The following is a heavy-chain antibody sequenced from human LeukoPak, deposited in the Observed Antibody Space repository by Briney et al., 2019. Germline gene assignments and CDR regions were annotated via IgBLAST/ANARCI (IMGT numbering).Heavy chain of an antibody. CDR1: GFTFSSFS. J-gene: IGHJ5*02. D-gene: IGHD2-2*01. CDR3: AKDRNLRYCSSTSCRRANWFDP. CDR2: VIGSSGNT. V-gene: IGHV3-23*01. Sequence: GGSLRLSCAAFGFTFSSFSMTWVRQAPGKGLEWVSSVIGSSGNTYYADSVKGRFSIFRDNSRNILYLQMNSLRAEDTAVYYCAKDRNLRYCSSTSCRRANWFDPWGQGTLVTVSS.